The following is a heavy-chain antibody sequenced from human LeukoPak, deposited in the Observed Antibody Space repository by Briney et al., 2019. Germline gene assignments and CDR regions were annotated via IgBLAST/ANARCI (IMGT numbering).Heavy chain of an antibody. CDR3: ARGSGYDFWSGYYGDY. J-gene: IGHJ4*02. V-gene: IGHV3-7*01. D-gene: IGHD3-3*01. Sequence: GGSLRLSCAASGFTFSSYNMNWVRQAPGKGLEWVANIKQDGSEKYYVDSVKGRFTISRDNAKNSLYLQMNSLRAEDTAVYYCARGSGYDFWSGYYGDYWGQGTLVTVSS. CDR2: IKQDGSEK. CDR1: GFTFSSYN.